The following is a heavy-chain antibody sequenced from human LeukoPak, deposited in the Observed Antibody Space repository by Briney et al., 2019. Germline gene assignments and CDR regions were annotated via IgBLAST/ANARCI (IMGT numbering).Heavy chain of an antibody. V-gene: IGHV1-18*01. CDR3: ARDGSWGLVLAVAGRTSAFDI. D-gene: IGHD6-13*01. CDR1: GYTFTSYG. J-gene: IGHJ3*02. Sequence: GASVKVSCKASGYTFTSYGISWVRQAPGQGLEWMGWISAYNGNTNYAQKLQGRVTMTTDTSTSTAYMELRSLRSDDTAVYYCARDGSWGLVLAVAGRTSAFDIWGQGTMVTVSS. CDR2: ISAYNGNT.